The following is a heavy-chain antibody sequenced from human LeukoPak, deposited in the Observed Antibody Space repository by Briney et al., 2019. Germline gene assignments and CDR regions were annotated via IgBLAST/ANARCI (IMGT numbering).Heavy chain of an antibody. V-gene: IGHV3-33*01. J-gene: IGHJ4*02. CDR2: IWYDGSNK. CDR1: GFTFSNHG. CDR3: VTEGGTYPRSFFDY. Sequence: ERSLRLSCATSGFTFSNHGFHWVRRAPGKGLEWVALIWYDGSNKYYADSVKGRFTISRDNSKNTVYLHMNSLRAEDTALYHCVTEGGTYPRSFFDYWGQGTLVNVSS. D-gene: IGHD1-26*01.